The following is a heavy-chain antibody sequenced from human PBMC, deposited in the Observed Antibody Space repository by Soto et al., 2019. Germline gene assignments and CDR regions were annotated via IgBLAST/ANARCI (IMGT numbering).Heavy chain of an antibody. CDR3: ARDQDSSSWYDYYYYGMDV. CDR2: IIPILGIA. Sequence: SVKVSCKASGGTFSSYTISWVRQAPGQGLEWMGRIIPILGIANYAQKFQGRVTITADKSTSTAYMELSSLRSEDTAVYYCARDQDSSSWYDYYYYGMDVWGQGTTVTVSS. J-gene: IGHJ6*02. CDR1: GGTFSSYT. D-gene: IGHD6-13*01. V-gene: IGHV1-69*04.